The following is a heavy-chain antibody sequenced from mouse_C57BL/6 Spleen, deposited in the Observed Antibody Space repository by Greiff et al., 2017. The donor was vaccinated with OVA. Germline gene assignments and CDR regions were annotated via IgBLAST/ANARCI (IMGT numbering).Heavy chain of an antibody. CDR3: TRPPTDWYFDV. V-gene: IGHV5-9-1*02. D-gene: IGHD3-2*01. CDR1: GFTFSSYA. CDR2: ISSGGDYI. Sequence: DVMLVESGEGLVKPGGSLKLSCAASGFTFSSYAMSWVRQTPEKRLEWVAYISSGGDYIYYADTVKGRFTISRDNARNTLYLQMSSLKSEDTAMYYCTRPPTDWYFDVWGTGTTVTVSS. J-gene: IGHJ1*03.